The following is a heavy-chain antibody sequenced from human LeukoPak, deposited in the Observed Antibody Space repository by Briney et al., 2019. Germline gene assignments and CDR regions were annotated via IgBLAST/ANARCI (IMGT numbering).Heavy chain of an antibody. V-gene: IGHV4-39*01. CDR1: GGSISSSSYY. Sequence: SETLSLTCTVSGGSISSSSYYWGWIRPPPGKGLEWIGSIYYSGSTYHNPSLKSRVTISVDTSKNQFSLKLSSVTAADTAVYYCATLGYSSSWGGYYMDVWGKGTTVTISS. CDR2: IYYSGST. J-gene: IGHJ6*03. D-gene: IGHD6-13*01. CDR3: ATLGYSSSWGGYYMDV.